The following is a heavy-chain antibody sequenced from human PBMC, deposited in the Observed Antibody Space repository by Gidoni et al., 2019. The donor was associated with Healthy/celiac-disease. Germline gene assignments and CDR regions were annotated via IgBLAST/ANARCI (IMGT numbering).Heavy chain of an antibody. CDR2: ISGSGGST. J-gene: IGHJ3*02. V-gene: IGHV3-23*01. CDR3: ASLGYCSGGSCYGAFDI. CDR1: GFTFRSYA. D-gene: IGHD2-15*01. Sequence: EVQLLESGGGLVQPGGSLRLSCAASGFTFRSYAMSWVRQAPGKGLEWVSAISGSGGSTYYADSVKGRFTISRDNSKNTLYLQMNSLRAEDTAVYYCASLGYCSGGSCYGAFDIWGQGTMVTVSS.